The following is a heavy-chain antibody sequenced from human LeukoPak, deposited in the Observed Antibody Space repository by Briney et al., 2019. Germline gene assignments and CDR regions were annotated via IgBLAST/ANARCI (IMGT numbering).Heavy chain of an antibody. CDR2: ISSSGSTI. V-gene: IGHV3-48*03. Sequence: GGSLRLSCAASGFTFSSYEMNWVRQAPGKGLEWVSYISSSGSTIYYADSVKGRFTIFRDNAKNSLYLQMNSLRAEGTAVYYCARARLYSGYEWGDYWGQGTLVTVSS. D-gene: IGHD5-12*01. J-gene: IGHJ4*02. CDR3: ARARLYSGYEWGDY. CDR1: GFTFSSYE.